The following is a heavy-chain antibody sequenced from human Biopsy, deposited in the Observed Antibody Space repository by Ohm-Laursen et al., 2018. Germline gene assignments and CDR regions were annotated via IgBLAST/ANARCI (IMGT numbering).Heavy chain of an antibody. Sequence: SVKVSCKSSGDAFLGYYLHWVRQAPGQGLEWMGSIYPNSGDTDFAQKFQGRVSMTRDTSVSTAYLELSSLRSDDTAIYYCARDLLEWSLPSWGQGTLVTVSS. CDR3: ARDLLEWSLPS. CDR1: GDAFLGYY. J-gene: IGHJ4*02. D-gene: IGHD3-3*01. CDR2: IYPNSGDT. V-gene: IGHV1-2*02.